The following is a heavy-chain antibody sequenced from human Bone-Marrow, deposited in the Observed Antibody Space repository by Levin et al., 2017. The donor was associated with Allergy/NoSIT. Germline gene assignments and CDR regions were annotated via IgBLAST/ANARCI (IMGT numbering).Heavy chain of an antibody. D-gene: IGHD2-21*01. CDR3: AREVLFRGSRRWFDP. Sequence: GGSLRLSCAASGFTFSSYWMHWVRQAPGKGLVWVSRINSDGSSTSYADSVKGRFTISRDNAKNTLYLQMNSLRAEDTAVYYCAREVLFRGSRRWFDPWGQGTLVTVSS. V-gene: IGHV3-74*01. CDR2: INSDGSST. CDR1: GFTFSSYW. J-gene: IGHJ5*02.